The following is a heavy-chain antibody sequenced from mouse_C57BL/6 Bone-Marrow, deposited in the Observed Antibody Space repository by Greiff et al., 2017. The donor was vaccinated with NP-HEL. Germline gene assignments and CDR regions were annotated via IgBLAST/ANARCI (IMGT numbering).Heavy chain of an antibody. CDR2: ISDGGSYT. CDR1: GFTFSSYA. CDR3: AREGSTFVGY. Sequence: EVQGVESGGGLVKPGGSLKLSCAASGFTFSSYAMSWVRQTPEKRLEWVATISDGGSYTYYPDNVKGRFTISRDNAKNNLYLQMSHLKSEDTAMYYCAREGSTFVGYWGQGTTLTVSS. D-gene: IGHD1-1*01. J-gene: IGHJ2*01. V-gene: IGHV5-4*01.